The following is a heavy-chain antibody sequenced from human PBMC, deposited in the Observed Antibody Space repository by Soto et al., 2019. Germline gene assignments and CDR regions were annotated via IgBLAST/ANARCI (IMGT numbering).Heavy chain of an antibody. CDR1: GFTFSSYA. J-gene: IGHJ6*02. V-gene: IGHV3-23*01. D-gene: IGHD3-3*01. CDR3: AKEECAYDFWSGLKPVPMDA. Sequence: GGSLRLSCAASGFTFSSYAMSWVRQAPGKGLEWVSAISGSGGSTYYADSVKGRFTISRDNSKNTLYLQMNSLRAEDTAVYYCAKEECAYDFWSGLKPVPMDAWAQGATVTVSS. CDR2: ISGSGGST.